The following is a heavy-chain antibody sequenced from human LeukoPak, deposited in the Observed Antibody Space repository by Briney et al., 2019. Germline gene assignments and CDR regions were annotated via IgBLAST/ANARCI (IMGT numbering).Heavy chain of an antibody. Sequence: GESLEISIEGSGYSITSYWICWVREMPGKGLEWMGIIYPGDSDTRYSPSFQGQVTISADKSISTAYLQWSSLKASDTAMYYCARRSGDYINAFDIWGEETILSVSS. CDR3: ARRSGDYINAFDI. V-gene: IGHV5-51*01. CDR1: GYSITSYW. CDR2: IYPGDSDT. J-gene: IGHJ3*02. D-gene: IGHD4-17*01.